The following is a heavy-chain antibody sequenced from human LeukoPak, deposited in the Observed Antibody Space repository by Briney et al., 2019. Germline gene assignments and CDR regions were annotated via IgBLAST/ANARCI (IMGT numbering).Heavy chain of an antibody. CDR1: GFTVSSNY. CDR3: ARGITMVRGVAHYYYYSMDV. J-gene: IGHJ6*02. Sequence: GGSLRLSCAASGFTVSSNYMSWVRQAPGKGLEWVSVIYSGGSTYYADSVKGRFTISRDNSKNTLYLQMNSLRAEDTAVYYCARGITMVRGVAHYYYYSMDVWGQGTTVTVSS. D-gene: IGHD3-10*01. V-gene: IGHV3-53*01. CDR2: IYSGGST.